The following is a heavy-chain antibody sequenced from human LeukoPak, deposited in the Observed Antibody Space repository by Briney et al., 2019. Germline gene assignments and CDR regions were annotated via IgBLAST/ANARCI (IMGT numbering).Heavy chain of an antibody. CDR1: GFTFTSSA. D-gene: IGHD3-9*01. J-gene: IGHJ3*02. V-gene: IGHV1-58*01. CDR3: AAGLYVLRYFDWLLGDAFDI. Sequence: ASVKVSCKASGFTFTSSAVQWVRQARGQRLEWIGWIVVGSGNTNYAQKFQERVTITRDMSTSTAYMELSSLRSEDTAVYYCAAGLYVLRYFDWLLGDAFDIWGQGTMVTVSS. CDR2: IVVGSGNT.